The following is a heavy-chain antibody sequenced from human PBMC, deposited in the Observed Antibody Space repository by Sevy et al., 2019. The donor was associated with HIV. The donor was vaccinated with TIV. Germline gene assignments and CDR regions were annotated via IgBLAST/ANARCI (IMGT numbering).Heavy chain of an antibody. CDR1: GYTFTTYG. CDR2: ISTFNGDT. CDR3: ARAYCSGGRCYSLAY. J-gene: IGHJ4*02. V-gene: IGHV1-18*01. D-gene: IGHD2-15*01. Sequence: ASVKVSCKASGYTFTTYGVTWVRQAPGQGLQWMGWISTFNGDTNSAQKLQGRVTMTTDTSTSTVYMELRSLRSDDTAVYYCARAYCSGGRCYSLAYWGQGTLVTVSS.